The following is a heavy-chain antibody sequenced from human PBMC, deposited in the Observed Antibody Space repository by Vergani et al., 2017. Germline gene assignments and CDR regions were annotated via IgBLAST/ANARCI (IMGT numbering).Heavy chain of an antibody. J-gene: IGHJ4*02. CDR3: ARRSGIVYDIFSGTQYFFDF. D-gene: IGHD3-9*01. CDR1: NDSVSNTFYY. Sequence: QVQLQESGPGLVKPSETLSLTCTVSNDSVSNTFYYWGWIRQTPGKGLEWIGSIYYSGSTYYNPPLESRVTISVDTSNNHFSLRLNSLTAADTAVYYCARRSGIVYDIFSGTQYFFDFWGQGTLVTVSS. V-gene: IGHV4-39*07. CDR2: IYYSGST.